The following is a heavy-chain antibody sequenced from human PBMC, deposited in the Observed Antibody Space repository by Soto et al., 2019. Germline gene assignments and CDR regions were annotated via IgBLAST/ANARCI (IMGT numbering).Heavy chain of an antibody. Sequence: EVQLVQSGAEVKKPGESLRISCKGSGYSFTSYWISWVRQMPGNGLEWMGRIDPSDSYTNYSPSFQGHVTISADKSISTAYLQWSSLKASDTAMYYCAIDCSGGSCYGDWFDPWGQGTLVTVSA. CDR1: GYSFTSYW. V-gene: IGHV5-10-1*03. J-gene: IGHJ5*02. CDR2: IDPSDSYT. CDR3: AIDCSGGSCYGDWFDP. D-gene: IGHD2-15*01.